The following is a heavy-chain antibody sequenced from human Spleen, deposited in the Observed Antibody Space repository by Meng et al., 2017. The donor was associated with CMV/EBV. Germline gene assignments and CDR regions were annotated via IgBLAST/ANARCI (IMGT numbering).Heavy chain of an antibody. CDR1: GFTFSRYG. Sequence: GESLTISCAASGFTFSRYGMHWVRQAPGKGLEWVAFIRYDGSNKYYADSVKGRFTISRDNSKNTLYLQMNSLRPEDAAVYYCATDFFYYIQDDYWGQGALVTVSS. J-gene: IGHJ4*02. V-gene: IGHV3-30*02. CDR2: IRYDGSNK. CDR3: ATDFFYYIQDDY. D-gene: IGHD3-22*01.